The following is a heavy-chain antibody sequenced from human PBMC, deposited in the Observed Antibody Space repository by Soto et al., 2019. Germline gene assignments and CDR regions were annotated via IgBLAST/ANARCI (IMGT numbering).Heavy chain of an antibody. V-gene: IGHV5-51*01. CDR1: GYSFTSYW. CDR2: IYPGDSDT. D-gene: IGHD3-16*01. Sequence: PGESLKISCKGSGYSFTSYWIGWVRQMPGKGLEWMGIIYPGDSDTRYSPSFQGQVTISADKSISTAYLQWSSLKASDTAMYYCARHSISQGGDGYNYSYYYVMDVWGQGTTVT. CDR3: ARHSISQGGDGYNYSYYYVMDV. J-gene: IGHJ6*02.